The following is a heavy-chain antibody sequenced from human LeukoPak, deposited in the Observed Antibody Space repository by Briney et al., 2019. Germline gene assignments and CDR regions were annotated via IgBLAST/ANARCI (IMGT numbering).Heavy chain of an antibody. CDR2: MYISGST. D-gene: IGHD6-19*01. Sequence: SETLSLTCTVPGVSLSSYYWSWIRQPAGKGLEWIGRMYISGSTNYNPSLKSRVTMSVDTSKNQFSLKLSSVTAADTAVYYCARDTSSGWYYFDYWGQGTLVTVSS. J-gene: IGHJ4*02. V-gene: IGHV4-4*07. CDR3: ARDTSSGWYYFDY. CDR1: GVSLSSYY.